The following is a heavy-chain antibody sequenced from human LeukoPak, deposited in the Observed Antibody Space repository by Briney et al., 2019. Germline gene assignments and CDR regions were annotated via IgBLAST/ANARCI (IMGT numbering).Heavy chain of an antibody. Sequence: ASVKVSCKASGYTFTSYDISWVRQATGQGLEWMGWMNPNSGNTGYAQKFQGRVTMTRNTSISTAYMELSSLRSEDTAVYYCARIRGSRVRGVKNNWFDPWGQGTLVTVSS. CDR2: MNPNSGNT. CDR1: GYTFTSYD. CDR3: ARIRGSRVRGVKNNWFDP. D-gene: IGHD3-10*01. J-gene: IGHJ5*02. V-gene: IGHV1-8*01.